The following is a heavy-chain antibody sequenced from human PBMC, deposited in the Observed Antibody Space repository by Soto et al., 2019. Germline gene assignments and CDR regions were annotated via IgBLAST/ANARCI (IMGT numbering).Heavy chain of an antibody. D-gene: IGHD3-3*01. Sequence: ASVKVSCKASGYTFTGYYMHWVRQAPGQGLEWMGWINPNSGGTNYAQKFQGWVTMTRDTSISTAYMELSRLRSDDTAVYYCARVPRRSSLYYDFWNDGYYFDYWGQGTLVTVSS. V-gene: IGHV1-2*04. CDR3: ARVPRRSSLYYDFWNDGYYFDY. CDR2: INPNSGGT. J-gene: IGHJ4*02. CDR1: GYTFTGYY.